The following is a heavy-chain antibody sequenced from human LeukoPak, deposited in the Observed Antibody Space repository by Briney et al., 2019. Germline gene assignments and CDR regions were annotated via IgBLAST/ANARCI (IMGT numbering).Heavy chain of an antibody. V-gene: IGHV4-34*01. CDR1: GGSFSGYY. J-gene: IGHJ6*03. CDR2: INHSGST. CDR3: ASQNRAYCSGGSCYSGYYYYYYMDV. Sequence: PSETLPLTCAVYGGSFSGYYWSWIRQPPGKGLEWIGEINHSGSTNYNPSLKSRVTISVDTSKNQFSLKLSSVTAADTAVYYCASQNRAYCSGGSCYSGYYYYYYMDVWGKGTTVTVSS. D-gene: IGHD2-15*01.